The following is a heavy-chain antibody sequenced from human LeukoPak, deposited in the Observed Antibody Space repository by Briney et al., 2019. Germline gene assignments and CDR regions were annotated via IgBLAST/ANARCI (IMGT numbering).Heavy chain of an antibody. CDR3: ARLVGSEDSFYFDY. CDR1: GFTFTSYW. Sequence: PGGSLRLSCAASGFTFTSYWMTWVRQAPGKGLEWLTNINEDGSVKHYVDSVRGRFTISRDNAKNSLYLQMNSLGAEDTAVYYCARLVGSEDSFYFDYWGQGTLVTVSS. D-gene: IGHD3-10*01. J-gene: IGHJ4*02. V-gene: IGHV3-7*01. CDR2: INEDGSVK.